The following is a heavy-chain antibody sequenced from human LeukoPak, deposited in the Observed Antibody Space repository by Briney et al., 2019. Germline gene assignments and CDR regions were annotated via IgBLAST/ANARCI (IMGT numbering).Heavy chain of an antibody. CDR3: ARVRGSYCLDY. J-gene: IGHJ4*02. CDR1: GFTLSSYW. D-gene: IGHD3-16*01. Sequence: GGSLRLSCAASGFTLSSYWMTWVRQAPGKGLEWVANIKQDGSEKYYVDSVKGRFTISRDNAKNSLYLQMNSLRAEDTAVYYCARVRGSYCLDYWGQGTLVTVSS. V-gene: IGHV3-7*01. CDR2: IKQDGSEK.